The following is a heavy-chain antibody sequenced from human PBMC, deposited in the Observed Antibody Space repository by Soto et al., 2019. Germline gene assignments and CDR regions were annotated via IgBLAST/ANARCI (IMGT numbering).Heavy chain of an antibody. V-gene: IGHV2-5*01. J-gene: IGHJ4*02. D-gene: IGHD6-19*01. CDR1: GFSLTDNAVG. CDR3: AYGSGWLFDF. CDR2: IYWNDNN. Sequence: QITLKESGPTLVKPTQPLTLTCTFSGFSLTDNAVGVGWFRQPPGKALERLALIYWNDNNHDSPSLESRLTFTKDTSKNQVVFIMPNMDPVDTATYHCAYGSGWLFDFWGQGTLVTVSS.